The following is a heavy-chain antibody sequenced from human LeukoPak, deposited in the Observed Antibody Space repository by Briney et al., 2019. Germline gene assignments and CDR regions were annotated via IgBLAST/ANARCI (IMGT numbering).Heavy chain of an antibody. V-gene: IGHV4-59*11. CDR1: GGSISSHY. D-gene: IGHD3-22*01. CDR3: AREGTRSSGYFYDY. J-gene: IGHJ4*02. CDR2: IYYSGST. Sequence: SETLSLTCTVSGGSISSHYWSWIRQPPGKGLEWIGYIYYSGSTDYNPSLKSRVTISVDTSKNQFSLELSSVTAADTAVYYCAREGTRSSGYFYDYWGQGTLVTVSS.